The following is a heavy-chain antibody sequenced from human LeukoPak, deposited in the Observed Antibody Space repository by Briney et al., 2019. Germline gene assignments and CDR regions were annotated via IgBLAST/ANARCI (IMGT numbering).Heavy chain of an antibody. V-gene: IGHV2-26*01. CDR3: ARNLEHSGWYENWFDP. D-gene: IGHD6-19*01. CDR1: GFSLSNARMG. Sequence: SGPTLVNPTETLTLTCTVSGFSLSNARMGVSWIRQPPGKALEWLAHIFSNDEKSYSTSLKSRHTISKDTSKSQVVLTMTNMDPVDTATYYCARNLEHSGWYENWFDPWGQGTLVTVSS. CDR2: IFSNDEK. J-gene: IGHJ5*02.